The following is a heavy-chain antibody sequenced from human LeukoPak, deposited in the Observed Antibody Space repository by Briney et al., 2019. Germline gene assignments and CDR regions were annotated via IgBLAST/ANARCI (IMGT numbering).Heavy chain of an antibody. CDR3: AGYDAFDI. Sequence: SETLSLTCTVSGGSISSSSYYWGWIRQPPGKGLEWIGEINHSGSTNYNPSLKSRVTISVDTSKNQFSLKLSSVTAADTAVYYCAGYDAFDIWGQGTMVTVSP. CDR2: INHSGST. V-gene: IGHV4-39*07. CDR1: GGSISSSSYY. J-gene: IGHJ3*02. D-gene: IGHD6-13*01.